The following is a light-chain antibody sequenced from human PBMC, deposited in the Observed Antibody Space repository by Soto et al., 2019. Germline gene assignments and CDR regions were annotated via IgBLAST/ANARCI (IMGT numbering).Light chain of an antibody. J-gene: IGLJ2*01. CDR1: SSNIGRNN. CDR2: SNN. CDR3: AAWDAGRLSVV. V-gene: IGLV1-47*01. Sequence: QSVLTQPPSASGTPGQRVTISCSGSSSNIGRNNVCWYHQLPGAAPRLLMYSNNQRPSGVPDRFSGSKSGTSASLSISGFRSEDEADYYCAAWDAGRLSVVFGGGTKVTVL.